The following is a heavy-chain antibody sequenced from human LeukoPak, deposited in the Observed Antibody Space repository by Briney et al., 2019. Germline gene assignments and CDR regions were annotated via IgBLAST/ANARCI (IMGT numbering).Heavy chain of an antibody. D-gene: IGHD1-1*01. J-gene: IGHJ4*02. V-gene: IGHV4-39*01. Sequence: SETLSLTCTVSGASISSGRNYWGWIRQSPGKGLEWIASIYSSGNTYYNPSLQSRVSVSVDTSKNQFSVRLSSLTAADTAVYYCARHLSGTTMAHYFDHWGQGTVVTVSS. CDR3: ARHLSGTTMAHYFDH. CDR1: GASISSGRNY. CDR2: IYSSGNT.